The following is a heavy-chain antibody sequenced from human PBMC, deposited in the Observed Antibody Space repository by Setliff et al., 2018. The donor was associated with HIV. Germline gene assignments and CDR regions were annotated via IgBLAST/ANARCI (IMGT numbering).Heavy chain of an antibody. CDR3: ARVMTTVTFFDY. CDR1: GDSISNYY. Sequence: SETLSLTCTVSGDSISNYYWSWVRQPPGKGLEWIGYIYTTGSTNYNPSLKSRVTMSVDTSKNQFSLRLTSVTAADTAVYYCARVMTTVTFFDYWGQGTLVTVSS. CDR2: IYTTGST. V-gene: IGHV4-4*09. J-gene: IGHJ4*02. D-gene: IGHD4-17*01.